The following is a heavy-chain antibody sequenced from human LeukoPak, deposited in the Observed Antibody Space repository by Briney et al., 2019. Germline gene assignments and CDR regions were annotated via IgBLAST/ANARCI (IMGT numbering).Heavy chain of an antibody. J-gene: IGHJ4*02. CDR1: RFPPRKYA. D-gene: IGHD3-3*02. Sequence: GGSLRLSCVGSRFPPRKYAMSWVRQAPGKGLEWVSGISGSGGSKYYADSVRGRFTISRDNSKDTLFLQMSSLRADDTAKYYCAKEPEPFLEWDFDNWGQGTLVIVSS. CDR2: ISGSGGSK. CDR3: AKEPEPFLEWDFDN. V-gene: IGHV3-23*01.